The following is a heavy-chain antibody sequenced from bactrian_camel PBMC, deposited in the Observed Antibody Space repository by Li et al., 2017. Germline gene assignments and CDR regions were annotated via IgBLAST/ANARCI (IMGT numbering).Heavy chain of an antibody. D-gene: IGHD3*01. CDR3: AADQGATCAFGVLDFAY. CDR1: GYHSTSC. Sequence: HVQLVESGGGSVQAGGSLRLSCATSGYHSTSCMGWFRQAPGKQREGVAGIYLATGSTRYVVPVKGRFTISQDKAKNTVYLQMNDLKTEATAMYVCAADQGATCAFGVLDFAYQGRGTQVTVS. J-gene: IGHJ6*01. V-gene: IGHV3S54*01. CDR2: IYLATGST.